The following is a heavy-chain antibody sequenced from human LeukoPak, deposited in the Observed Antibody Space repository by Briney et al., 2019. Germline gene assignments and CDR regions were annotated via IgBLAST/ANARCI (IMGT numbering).Heavy chain of an antibody. CDR3: ARRDYDILTGYYYFDY. Sequence: PSQTLSLTCTVSGGSISSGGYYWSWIRQPPGKGLEWIGYIYHSGSTYYNPSLKSRVTISVDRSKNQFTLKLSSVTAADTAVYYCARRDYDILTGYYYFDYWGQGTLVTVSS. J-gene: IGHJ4*02. CDR1: GGSISSGGYY. V-gene: IGHV4-30-2*01. D-gene: IGHD3-9*01. CDR2: IYHSGST.